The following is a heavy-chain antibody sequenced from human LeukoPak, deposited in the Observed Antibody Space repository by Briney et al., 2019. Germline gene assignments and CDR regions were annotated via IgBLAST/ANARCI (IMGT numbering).Heavy chain of an antibody. V-gene: IGHV4-59*08. CDR1: GGSISSYY. CDR2: IYYSGST. CDR3: ARRDFWSGYHY. Sequence: PSETLSLTCTVSGGSISSYYWSWIRRPPGKGLEWIGYIYYSGSTNYNPSLKSRVTISVDTSKNQFSLKLSSVTAADTAVYYCARRDFWSGYHYWGQGTLVTVSS. J-gene: IGHJ4*02. D-gene: IGHD3-3*01.